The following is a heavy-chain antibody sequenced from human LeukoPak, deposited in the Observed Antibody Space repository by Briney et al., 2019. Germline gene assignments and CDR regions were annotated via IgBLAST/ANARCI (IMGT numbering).Heavy chain of an antibody. Sequence: GESLKISCNGSGYNFTSYLIGWVRQIPGKGLETMGIVYPGDSDTRYSPSFQGQVTISADKSISTAYLQWSSLKASDTAMYYCARRGIRSAFDPWGQGTLVTVSS. CDR2: VYPGDSDT. CDR3: ARRGIRSAFDP. J-gene: IGHJ5*02. V-gene: IGHV5-51*01. CDR1: GYNFTSYL. D-gene: IGHD3-3*02.